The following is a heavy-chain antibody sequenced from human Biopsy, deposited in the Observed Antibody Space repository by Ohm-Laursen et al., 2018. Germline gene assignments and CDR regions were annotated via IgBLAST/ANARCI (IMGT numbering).Heavy chain of an antibody. CDR3: ATKLTGYFHH. V-gene: IGHV1-69*06. J-gene: IGHJ1*01. CDR1: GGTFSNYG. Sequence: SSVKVSCKAPGGTFSNYGVNWMRQAPGQGLEWLGGNIPILGTGNYAQKFQDRVTVAADTSTSTATMKLRSLRSDDTAVYYCATKLTGYFHHWGQGTLVIVSS. CDR2: NIPILGTG. D-gene: IGHD3-9*01.